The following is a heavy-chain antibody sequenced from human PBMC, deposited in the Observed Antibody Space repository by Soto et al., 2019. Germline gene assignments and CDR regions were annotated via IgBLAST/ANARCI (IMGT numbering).Heavy chain of an antibody. V-gene: IGHV3-48*02. Sequence: EVQLVESGGGLVQPGGSLRLTCVASGFPFSIYSMNWVRQAPRKGLEWSSYITSDTNTIKYADSVKGRFTISRDNAKNLVYLQMNSLRDEDTAVYFCSRSGEGHFDYWGQGTVVTVSS. CDR3: SRSGEGHFDY. CDR1: GFPFSIYS. CDR2: ITSDTNTI. J-gene: IGHJ4*02. D-gene: IGHD3-10*01.